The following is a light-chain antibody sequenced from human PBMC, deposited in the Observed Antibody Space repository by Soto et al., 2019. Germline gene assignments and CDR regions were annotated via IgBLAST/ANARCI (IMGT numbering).Light chain of an antibody. CDR1: QSVNSN. CDR2: GAS. J-gene: IGKJ1*01. CDR3: QEYNTWPWT. Sequence: ETVMTQSPATLSVSPGERATLSCSASQSVNSNLAWYQQKLGQAPRVLIYGASTRATGIPDRFSGSGSGTEFILTISSLQSEDFAVYYCQEYNTWPWTFGQGTKVDIK. V-gene: IGKV3-15*01.